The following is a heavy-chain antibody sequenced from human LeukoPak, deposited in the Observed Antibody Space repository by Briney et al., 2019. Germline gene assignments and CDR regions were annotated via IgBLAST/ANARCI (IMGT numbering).Heavy chain of an antibody. CDR3: AKHSYYDFWSGYSYYFDY. Sequence: AGGSLRLSCAASGFTFSSYAMSWVRQAPGKGLEWVSAIRGSGGSTYYADSVKGRFTISRDNSKNTLYLQMNSLRAEDTAVYYCAKHSYYDFWSGYSYYFDYWGQGTLVTVSS. D-gene: IGHD3-3*01. CDR1: GFTFSSYA. V-gene: IGHV3-23*01. CDR2: IRGSGGST. J-gene: IGHJ4*02.